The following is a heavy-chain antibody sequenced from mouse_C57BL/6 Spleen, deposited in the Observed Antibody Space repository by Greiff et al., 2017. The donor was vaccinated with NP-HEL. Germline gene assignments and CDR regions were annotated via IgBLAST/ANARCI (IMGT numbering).Heavy chain of an antibody. D-gene: IGHD2-4*01. CDR2: INYDGSST. CDR1: GFTFSDYY. J-gene: IGHJ1*03. V-gene: IGHV5-16*01. CDR3: ARDRDDYDGYWYFDV. Sequence: EVKVVESEGGLVQPGSSMKLSCTASGFTFSDYYMAWVRQVPEKGLEWVANINYDGSSTYYLDSLKSRFIISRDNAKNILYLQMSSLKSEDTATYYCARDRDDYDGYWYFDVWGTGTTVTVSS.